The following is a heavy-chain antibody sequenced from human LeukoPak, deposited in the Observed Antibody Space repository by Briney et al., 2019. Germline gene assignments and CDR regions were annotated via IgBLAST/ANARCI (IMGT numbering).Heavy chain of an antibody. V-gene: IGHV4-39*01. CDR1: GGSISSSTSY. J-gene: IGHJ4*02. CDR3: ARGAAGDSSGYYPTYASYYFDY. CDR2: LYYSGSS. Sequence: PSETLSLTCTVSGGSISSSTSYRGWIRQPPGKGLEWIGSLYYSGSSYYNPSLKSRVTISADTSKNQFSLKLSSVTAADTAVYYCARGAAGDSSGYYPTYASYYFDYWGRGTLVTVSS. D-gene: IGHD3-22*01.